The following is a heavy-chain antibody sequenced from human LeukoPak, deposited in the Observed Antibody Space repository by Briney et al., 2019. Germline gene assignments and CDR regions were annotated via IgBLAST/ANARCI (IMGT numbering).Heavy chain of an antibody. CDR1: GFTVSSNY. D-gene: IGHD5-24*01. J-gene: IGHJ4*02. CDR3: AKGGDGYNYGSYFDY. CDR2: IYPNGNT. V-gene: IGHV3-66*01. Sequence: GGSLRLSCAASGFTVSSNYMNWVRQAPGKGLEWVSMIYPNGNTFYTDSVKGRFTISRDNSKNTLDLQMNSLRAEDTAVYYCAKGGDGYNYGSYFDYWGQGTLVTVSS.